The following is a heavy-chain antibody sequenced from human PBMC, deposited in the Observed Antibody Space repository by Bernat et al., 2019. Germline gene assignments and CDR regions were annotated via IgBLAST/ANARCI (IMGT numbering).Heavy chain of an antibody. CDR1: GFTFSSYA. CDR3: ARTFDTYYMDV. Sequence: EVQLLESGGGLVQPGGSLRLSCAASGFTFSSYAMSWVRQAPGKGLEWMAVIWGDGGKEYYADSVKGRFTISRDNSKNTLYLQMNSLRADDTAIYYCARTFDTYYMDVWGKGTTVTVSS. J-gene: IGHJ6*03. V-gene: IGHV3-23*01. CDR2: IWGDGGKE.